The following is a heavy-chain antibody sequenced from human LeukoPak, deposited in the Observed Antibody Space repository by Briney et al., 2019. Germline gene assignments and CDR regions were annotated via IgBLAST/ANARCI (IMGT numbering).Heavy chain of an antibody. CDR2: INPNSGGT. J-gene: IGHJ4*02. V-gene: IGHV1-2*02. D-gene: IGHD3-3*01. CDR3: ARGPLLRFLEWLQKFDY. Sequence: GASVKVSCKASGYIFTGYYIYWVRQAPGQGLEYMGWINPNSGGTNYAQKFQGRVTMTRDTSISTAYMDLTRLTSDDTAVYYCARGPLLRFLEWLQKFDYWGQGTLVTVSS. CDR1: GYIFTGYY.